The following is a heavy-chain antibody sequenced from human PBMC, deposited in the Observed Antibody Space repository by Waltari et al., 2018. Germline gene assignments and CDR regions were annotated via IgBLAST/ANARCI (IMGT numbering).Heavy chain of an antibody. J-gene: IGHJ4*02. CDR2: ISGSGST. V-gene: IGHV3-23*01. Sequence: EVQLLESGGGLVQPGGSLTLSCAASGFTFRSSSMFWVRQAPGKGLEWVSVISGSGSTFYADSVKGRFTISRDNSKNTLYLQMNSLRAEDTAVYYCAKGGAAAPPTYYFDYWGQGTLVTVSS. CDR3: AKGGAAAPPTYYFDY. CDR1: GFTFRSSS. D-gene: IGHD6-13*01.